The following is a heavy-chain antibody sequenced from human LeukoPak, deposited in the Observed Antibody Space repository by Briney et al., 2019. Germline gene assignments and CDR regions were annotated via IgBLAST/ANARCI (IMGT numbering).Heavy chain of an antibody. J-gene: IGHJ6*03. Sequence: KSSETLSLTCAVSGGSISSNIYSWGWVRQPPGKGLEWIGDIFYSGDTQYNASLKSRVTISVGTSENQFSLKLISVTAADTAMYYCARSSSHIYYMDVWGRGTTVTVSS. CDR3: ARSSSHIYYMDV. D-gene: IGHD2-21*01. V-gene: IGHV4-39*01. CDR1: GGSISSNIYS. CDR2: IFYSGDT.